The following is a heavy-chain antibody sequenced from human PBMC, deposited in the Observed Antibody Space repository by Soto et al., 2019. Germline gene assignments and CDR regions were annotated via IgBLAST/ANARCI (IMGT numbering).Heavy chain of an antibody. CDR2: RYYSEST. D-gene: IGHD2-15*01. CDR1: GGSITTGGYY. V-gene: IGHV4-31*03. CDR3: ARTKCSGGSCYSWSLDY. Sequence: SETLSLTCTVSGGSITTGGYYWSWIRQLPGKGLEWIGHRYYSESTYYNPSLKSRVSISLDTSKNQFSLKLSSVTAADTAMYYCARTKCSGGSCYSWSLDYWGQGTPVTVSS. J-gene: IGHJ4*02.